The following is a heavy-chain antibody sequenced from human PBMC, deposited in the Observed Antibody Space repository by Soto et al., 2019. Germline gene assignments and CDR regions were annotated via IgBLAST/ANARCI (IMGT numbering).Heavy chain of an antibody. CDR3: ARHIAVAGTAAFDI. CDR2: ISAYNGNT. V-gene: IGHV1-18*04. J-gene: IGHJ3*02. CDR1: GYTFTSYG. Sequence: ASVKVSCKASGYTFTSYGISWVRQAPGQGLEWMGWISAYNGNTNYAQKLQGRVTMTTDASTSTAYMELRSLRSDDTAVYYCARHIAVAGTAAFDIWGQGTMVTVSS. D-gene: IGHD6-19*01.